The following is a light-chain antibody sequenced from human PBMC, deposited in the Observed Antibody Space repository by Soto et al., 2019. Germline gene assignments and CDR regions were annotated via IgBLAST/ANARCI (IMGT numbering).Light chain of an antibody. Sequence: IVLTQSPGTLSLSPGERATLSCRASQSVSSSYLAWYQQKPGQAPRLLIYGASSRATGIPDRFSGSGSGTDFPLTISRMEPGDFAVYYCQQYVTSPPGTFGQGTKVEIK. CDR2: GAS. J-gene: IGKJ1*01. CDR1: QSVSSSY. V-gene: IGKV3-20*01. CDR3: QQYVTSPPGT.